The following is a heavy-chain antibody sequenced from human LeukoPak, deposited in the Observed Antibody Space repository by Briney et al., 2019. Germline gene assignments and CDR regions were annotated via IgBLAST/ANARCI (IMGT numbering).Heavy chain of an antibody. Sequence: SETLSLTCTVSGGSVSSGSYYWSWIRQPPGKGLEWIGYIYYSGSTNYNPSLKSRVTTSVDTSKNQFSLKLSSVTAADTAVYYCARVPKGGSGWYLSWFDPWGQGTLVTVSS. D-gene: IGHD6-19*01. CDR2: IYYSGST. CDR3: ARVPKGGSGWYLSWFDP. J-gene: IGHJ5*02. V-gene: IGHV4-61*01. CDR1: GGSVSSGSYY.